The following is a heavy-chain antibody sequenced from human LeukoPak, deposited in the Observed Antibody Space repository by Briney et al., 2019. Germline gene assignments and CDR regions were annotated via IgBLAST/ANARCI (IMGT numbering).Heavy chain of an antibody. D-gene: IGHD3-3*01. J-gene: IGHJ4*02. V-gene: IGHV5-51*01. CDR1: GYTFSSYW. Sequence: GESLKISCKGSGYTFSSYWISWVRQMPGKGLEWMGIIYPGDSGTRYSPSLQGQVTISVDTSIGTAYLQWSSLKASDTAIYYCARQNDFRLDYWGQGTLVTVSS. CDR2: IYPGDSGT. CDR3: ARQNDFRLDY.